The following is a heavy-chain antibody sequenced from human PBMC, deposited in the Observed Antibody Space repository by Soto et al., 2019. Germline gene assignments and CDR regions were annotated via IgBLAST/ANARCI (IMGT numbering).Heavy chain of an antibody. CDR1: GGSFSGYY. CDR3: ARGGYGSGSWAPGRKKKYYYYYMDV. Sequence: SETLSLTCAVYGGSFSGYYWSWIRQPPGKGLEWIGEINHSGSTNYNPSLKSRVTISVDTSKNQFSLKLSSVTAADTAVYYCARGGYGSGSWAPGRKKKYYYYYMDVWGKGTTVTVSS. V-gene: IGHV4-34*01. CDR2: INHSGST. D-gene: IGHD3-10*01. J-gene: IGHJ6*03.